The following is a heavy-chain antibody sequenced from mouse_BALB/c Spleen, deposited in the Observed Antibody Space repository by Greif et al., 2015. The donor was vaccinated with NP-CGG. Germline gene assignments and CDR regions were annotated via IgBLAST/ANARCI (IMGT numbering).Heavy chain of an antibody. CDR3: ADREYGGGGYYAMDY. J-gene: IGHJ4*01. V-gene: IGHV5-2*01. CDR2: INSDGGST. D-gene: IGHD1-1*02. CDR1: EYEFPSHD. Sequence: EVQVVESGGGLVQPGESLKLSCESNEYEFPSHDMSWVRKTPEKRLELVAAINSDGGSTYYPDTMERRFIISRDNTKKTLYLQMSSLRSEDTALYYCADREYGGGGYYAMDYWGQGTSVTVSS.